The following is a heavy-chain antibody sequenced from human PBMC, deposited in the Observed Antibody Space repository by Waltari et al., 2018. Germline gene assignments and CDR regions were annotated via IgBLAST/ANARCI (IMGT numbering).Heavy chain of an antibody. D-gene: IGHD3-3*01. J-gene: IGHJ3*02. CDR1: GYTFNSYA. V-gene: IGHV1-3*01. CDR3: ARRRIFGVVIISREDAFDI. CDR2: INAGNGNT. Sequence: QVQLVQSGAAVKKPWASVRVSCKASGYTFNSYAMHLVPQAPGQRLEWMGWINAGNGNTKYSQKFQGRVTITRDTSASTAYMELSSLRSEDTAVYYCARRRIFGVVIISREDAFDIWGQGTMVTVSS.